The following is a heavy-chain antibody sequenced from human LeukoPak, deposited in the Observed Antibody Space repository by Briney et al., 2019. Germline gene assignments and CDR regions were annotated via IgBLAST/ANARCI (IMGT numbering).Heavy chain of an antibody. CDR3: ARAIIVVVPAAIGYGYTRGAKNAFDI. D-gene: IGHD2-2*01. CDR1: GVSISSSSYY. J-gene: IGHJ3*02. V-gene: IGHV4-39*06. CDR2: IYYSGST. Sequence: PSETLSLTCTVSGVSISSSSYYWGWIRQPPGKGLEWIGSIYYSGSTYYNPSLKSRVTISVDTSKNQFPLKLSSVTAADTAVYYCARAIIVVVPAAIGYGYTRGAKNAFDIWGQGTWSPSLQ.